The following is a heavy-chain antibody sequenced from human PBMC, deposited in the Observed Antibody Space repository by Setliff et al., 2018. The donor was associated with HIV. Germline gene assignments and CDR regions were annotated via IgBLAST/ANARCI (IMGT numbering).Heavy chain of an antibody. CDR2: IYTSGST. CDR3: ARGRGSSSSWPIDY. D-gene: IGHD6-13*01. V-gene: IGHV4-4*07. CDR1: GDSISSYY. Sequence: SETLSLTCTVSGDSISSYYWSWIRQPAGKGLEWIGRIYTSGSTNYNPSLKSRVTMSVDTSKNQFSLKLSSVTAADAAVYFCARGRGSSSSWPIDYWGQGTLVTVSS. J-gene: IGHJ4*02.